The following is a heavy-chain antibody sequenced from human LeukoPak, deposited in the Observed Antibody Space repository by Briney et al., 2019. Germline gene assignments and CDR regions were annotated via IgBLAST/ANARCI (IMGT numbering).Heavy chain of an antibody. V-gene: IGHV1-2*02. CDR1: GYTFTGSY. CDR3: AREMSGSYAN. Sequence: ASVKVSCKASGYTFTGSYMHWVRHAPGQGLEWMGWINPNSGGTNYAQKFQGRVTMSRDTSISTAYMELSRLRSDDTAVYYCAREMSGSYANWGQGTLVTVSS. J-gene: IGHJ4*02. D-gene: IGHD1-26*01. CDR2: INPNSGGT.